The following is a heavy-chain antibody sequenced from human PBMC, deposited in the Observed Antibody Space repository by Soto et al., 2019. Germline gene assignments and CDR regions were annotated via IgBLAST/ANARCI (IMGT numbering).Heavy chain of an antibody. Sequence: ASVKVSCKASGYTFTSYGISWVRQAPDQGLEWMGWISAYNGNTNYARKLQGRDTMTPDTSTSTAYMELRSLRSDDTDVYYCARDLNCSGGSCPIDYWGQGTLVTVSS. D-gene: IGHD2-15*01. CDR1: GYTFTSYG. CDR3: ARDLNCSGGSCPIDY. J-gene: IGHJ4*02. V-gene: IGHV1-18*01. CDR2: ISAYNGNT.